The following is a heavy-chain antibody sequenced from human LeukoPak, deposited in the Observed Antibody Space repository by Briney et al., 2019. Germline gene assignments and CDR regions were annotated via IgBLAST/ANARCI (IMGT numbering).Heavy chain of an antibody. CDR2: FDPEDGET. CDR3: ATAKKGDILTGYYIDY. Sequence: ASVKVSCKISGYTLTELSMHWVRQAPGKGLEWMGGFDPEDGETIYAQKFQGRVTMTEDKSTDTPYMELSSLRSEDTAVYYCATAKKGDILTGYYIDYWGQGTLVTVSS. D-gene: IGHD3-9*01. V-gene: IGHV1-24*01. J-gene: IGHJ4*02. CDR1: GYTLTELS.